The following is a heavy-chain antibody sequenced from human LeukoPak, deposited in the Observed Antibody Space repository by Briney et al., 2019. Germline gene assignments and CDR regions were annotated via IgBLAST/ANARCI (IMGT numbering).Heavy chain of an antibody. CDR1: GFTVGSYA. CDR3: AKDDDGHHHGVDH. D-gene: IGHD4-17*01. V-gene: IGHV3-23*01. Sequence: PGGSLRLSCAASGFTVGSYAMTWVRQAPGKGLEWVSAIGYSAGDTYYADSVKGRFTISRDNSMNTLYLQMSSLRADDTALYYCAKDDDGHHHGVDHWGQGTLVTVSS. CDR2: IGYSAGDT. J-gene: IGHJ4*02.